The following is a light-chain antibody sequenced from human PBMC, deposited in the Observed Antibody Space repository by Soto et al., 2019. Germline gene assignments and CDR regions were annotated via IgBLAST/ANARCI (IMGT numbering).Light chain of an antibody. J-gene: IGKJ5*01. Sequence: EIVMTQSPATLSVSPGERATLSCRASRSVSSNLAWYQQKPGQAPRLLIYGPSTRATGIPARFSGSGSGTEITLTISSLQSEDFAIYYCQQYKNWPAITFGQGTRLEIK. CDR3: QQYKNWPAIT. CDR1: RSVSSN. V-gene: IGKV3D-15*01. CDR2: GPS.